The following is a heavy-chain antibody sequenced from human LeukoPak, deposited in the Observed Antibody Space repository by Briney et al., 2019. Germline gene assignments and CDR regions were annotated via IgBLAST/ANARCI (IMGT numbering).Heavy chain of an antibody. J-gene: IGHJ5*02. V-gene: IGHV4-59*01. CDR1: GGSISSYY. D-gene: IGHD6-13*01. CDR2: IYYSGST. Sequence: PSETLSLTCTVSGGSISSYYWSWIRQPPGKGLEWIGYIYYSGSTNYNPSLKSRVTISVDTSKNQFSLKLSSVTAADTAVYYCARDRQQPLNWFDPWGQGTLVTVSS. CDR3: ARDRQQPLNWFDP.